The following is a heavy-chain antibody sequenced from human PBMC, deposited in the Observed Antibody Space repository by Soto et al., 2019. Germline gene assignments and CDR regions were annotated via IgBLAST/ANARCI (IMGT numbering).Heavy chain of an antibody. CDR1: GYTFTGYY. V-gene: IGHV1-2*04. Sequence: GASVKVSCKASGYTFTGYYMHWVRQAPGQGLEWMGWINPNSGGTNYAQKFQGWVTMTRDTSISTAYMELSRLRSEDTAVYYCARDLLDIVGATGGMDVWGQGTTVTVSS. D-gene: IGHD1-26*01. CDR3: ARDLLDIVGATGGMDV. J-gene: IGHJ6*02. CDR2: INPNSGGT.